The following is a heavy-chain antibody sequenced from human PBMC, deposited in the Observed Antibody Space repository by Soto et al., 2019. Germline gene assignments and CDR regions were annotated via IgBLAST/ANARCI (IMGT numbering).Heavy chain of an antibody. V-gene: IGHV3-11*03. CDR1: GFTFSDYY. J-gene: IGHJ6*02. D-gene: IGHD5-12*01. CDR2: ISSSSTYT. CDR3: ARRLSGLYGMDV. Sequence: PGGSLRLSCSASGFTFSDYYMRWIRQAPGKGLEWVSYISSSSTYTNYADSVKGRFTISRDNAKNSLYLQMNSLRVEDTAVYYCARRLSGLYGMDVWGQGTTVTVSS.